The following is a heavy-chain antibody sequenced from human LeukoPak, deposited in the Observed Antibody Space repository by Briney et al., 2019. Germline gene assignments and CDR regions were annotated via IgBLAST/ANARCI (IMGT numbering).Heavy chain of an antibody. J-gene: IGHJ4*02. Sequence: PGGSLRLSCAASGFTFSSYGMHWVRQAPGKGLEWVAVIWYDGSNKYYADSVKGRFTISRDNSKNTLYLQMNSLRAEDTAVYYCATGVSDFWSGYETFDYWGQGTLVAVSS. CDR3: ATGVSDFWSGYETFDY. V-gene: IGHV3-33*01. CDR2: IWYDGSNK. CDR1: GFTFSSYG. D-gene: IGHD3-3*01.